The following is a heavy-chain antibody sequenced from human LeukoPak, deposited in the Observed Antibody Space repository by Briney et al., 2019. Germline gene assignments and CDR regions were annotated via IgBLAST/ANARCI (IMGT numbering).Heavy chain of an antibody. J-gene: IGHJ4*02. V-gene: IGHV3-21*01. Sequence: GGSLRLSCAASGFTFSSFTMSWVRQAPGKGLEWVSSISSSSSYIYSADSVKGRFTISRDNAKNSLYLQMNSLRAEDTAVYYCARDGRGYSYGYVDYWGQGTLVTVSS. CDR3: ARDGRGYSYGYVDY. CDR1: GFTFSSFT. CDR2: ISSSSSYI. D-gene: IGHD5-18*01.